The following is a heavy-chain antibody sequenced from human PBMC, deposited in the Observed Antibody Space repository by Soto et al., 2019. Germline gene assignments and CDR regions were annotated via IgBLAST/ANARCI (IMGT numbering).Heavy chain of an antibody. CDR1: GFSFSSYW. CDR3: VRFSGLYF. CDR2: IKDGGDET. J-gene: IGHJ6*02. V-gene: IGHV3-74*01. Sequence: GGSLRLSCAASGFSFSSYWMYWVRQTPGKGLVWVARIKDGGDETSYAESVKGRFTISRDNAKNTLHLQMSSLRSEDTAVYYCVRFSGLYFWGHGT.